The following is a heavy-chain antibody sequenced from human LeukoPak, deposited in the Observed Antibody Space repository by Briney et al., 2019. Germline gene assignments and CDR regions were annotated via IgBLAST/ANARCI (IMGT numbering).Heavy chain of an antibody. CDR2: IYSSETT. CDR3: ARRNDFDI. Sequence: SQTLSLTCTVSGGSITGYHWSWIRQPPGKGLEWIGYIYSSETTEYKPSLKSRVTISADTSKNQFSLKLTSVTASDTAIYYCARRNDFDIWGQGTMVTVSS. J-gene: IGHJ3*02. CDR1: GGSITGYH. V-gene: IGHV4-4*08.